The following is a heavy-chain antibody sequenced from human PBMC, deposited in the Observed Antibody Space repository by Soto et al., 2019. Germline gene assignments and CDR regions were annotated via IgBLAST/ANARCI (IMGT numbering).Heavy chain of an antibody. Sequence: EVQLVESGGGLVKPGGSLTLSCAASGFTFSSYSMNWVRQAPGKGLEWVSSISSSSRHIYYADSVKGRFTISRDNDKNSLYLQMNSLRAEDTAMYFCASDPSDLWEPDQYFPHWGQGTLVAVSS. CDR3: ASDPSDLWEPDQYFPH. V-gene: IGHV3-21*01. J-gene: IGHJ1*01. CDR1: GFTFSSYS. CDR2: ISSSSRHI. D-gene: IGHD1-26*01.